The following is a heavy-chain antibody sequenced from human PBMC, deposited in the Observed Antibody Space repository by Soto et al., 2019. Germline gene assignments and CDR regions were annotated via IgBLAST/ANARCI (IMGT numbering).Heavy chain of an antibody. D-gene: IGHD6-13*01. V-gene: IGHV3-23*01. CDR3: AKDRWAAAAPAVYFG. Sequence: GGSLRLSCAASGFTFSSYAMSWVRQAPGKGLEWVSAISGSGGSTYYADSVKGRFTISRDNSKNTLYQQMNSLRAEDTALYYCAKDRWAAAAPAVYFGWGQGTLVTISS. J-gene: IGHJ4*02. CDR1: GFTFSSYA. CDR2: ISGSGGST.